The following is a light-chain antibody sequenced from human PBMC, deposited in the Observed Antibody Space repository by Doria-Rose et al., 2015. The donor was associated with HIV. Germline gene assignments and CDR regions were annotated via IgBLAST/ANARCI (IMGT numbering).Light chain of an antibody. CDR1: QRFSSTY. Sequence: TQSPGTLSLSPGERATLSCRASQRFSSTYLAWYQQKPRQAPSLIIYDGSTRATGIPDRFSASGSGTDFTLTINRLEPEDFALYYCHQYGTSWTFGQGTKVEI. CDR3: HQYGTSWT. CDR2: DGS. V-gene: IGKV3-20*01. J-gene: IGKJ1*01.